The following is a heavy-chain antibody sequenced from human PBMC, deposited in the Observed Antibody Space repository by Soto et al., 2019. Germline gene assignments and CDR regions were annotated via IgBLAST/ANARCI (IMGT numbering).Heavy chain of an antibody. V-gene: IGHV3-30-3*01. CDR2: ISYDGSNK. D-gene: IGHD7-27*01. CDR1: GFTFSSYA. Sequence: GGSLRLSCAASGFTFSSYAMHWVRQAPGKGLEWVAVISYDGSNKYYADSVKGRFTISRDNSKNTLYLQMNSLRAEDTAVYYCARDWGGFYYYYGMDVWGQGTTVTVSS. CDR3: ARDWGGFYYYYGMDV. J-gene: IGHJ6*02.